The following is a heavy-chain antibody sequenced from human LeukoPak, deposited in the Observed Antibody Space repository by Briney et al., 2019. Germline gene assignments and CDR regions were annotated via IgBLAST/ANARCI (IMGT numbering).Heavy chain of an antibody. V-gene: IGHV1-69*05. D-gene: IGHD3-3*01. CDR3: ARVGGSDFWSGYQFDY. Sequence: ASVKVSCRASGGTFSSYAISWVRQAPGQGLEWMGGIIPIFGTANYAQKFQGRVTITTDESTSTAYMELSSLRSEDTAVYYCARVGGSDFWSGYQFDYWGQGTLVTVSS. J-gene: IGHJ4*02. CDR2: IIPIFGTA. CDR1: GGTFSSYA.